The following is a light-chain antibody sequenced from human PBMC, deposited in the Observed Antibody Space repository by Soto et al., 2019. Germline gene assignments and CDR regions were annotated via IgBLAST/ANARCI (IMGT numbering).Light chain of an antibody. CDR2: AAS. CDR3: QQYETFSGT. CDR1: QSISTW. V-gene: IGKV1-5*01. J-gene: IGKJ1*01. Sequence: DIQMTQSPSSLSASVGDRVTITCRASQSISTWLAWYQQKPGKAPKLLIYAASGLQRGVPSRFSGSGSGTKFTLTIASLQPDDFATYYCQQYETFSGTFGTGTKVDIK.